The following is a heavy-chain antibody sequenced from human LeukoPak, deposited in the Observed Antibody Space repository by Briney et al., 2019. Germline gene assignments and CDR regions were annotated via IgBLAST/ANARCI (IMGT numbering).Heavy chain of an antibody. J-gene: IGHJ6*03. Sequence: PGGSLRLSCGASGFTFSDYYMSWIRQAPGKGLEWVSYISSSGSTIYYADSVKGRFTISRDNAKNSLYLQMNSLRAEDTAVYYCARDLYGVAGCSSTSCLYYYYYMDVWGKGTTVTVSS. CDR3: ARDLYGVAGCSSTSCLYYYYYMDV. CDR2: ISSSGSTI. D-gene: IGHD2-2*01. CDR1: GFTFSDYY. V-gene: IGHV3-11*04.